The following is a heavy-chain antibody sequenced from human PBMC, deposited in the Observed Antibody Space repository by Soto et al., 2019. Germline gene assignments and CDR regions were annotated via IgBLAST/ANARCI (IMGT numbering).Heavy chain of an antibody. CDR1: DFDFSRYG. CDR2: SSYDGRET. CDR3: ARDSGWPILNFDN. D-gene: IGHD3-10*01. V-gene: IGHV3-30*03. Sequence: PGGSLRLSCAASDFDFSRYGIHWVRQAPGKGLEWVAASSYDGRETFYADSAKGRFTVSKEMSKNTAFLQMNALRHGDTAVYFCARDSGWPILNFDNWGQGTPVTVSS. J-gene: IGHJ4*02.